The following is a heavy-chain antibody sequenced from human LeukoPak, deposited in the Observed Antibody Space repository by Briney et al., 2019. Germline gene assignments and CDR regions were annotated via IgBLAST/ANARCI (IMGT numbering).Heavy chain of an antibody. CDR3: AKDRGGNLVVVPAAPFDY. CDR2: ISGSGGGT. D-gene: IGHD2-2*01. CDR1: EFTFSSYA. Sequence: PGGSLRLSCAASEFTFSSYAMNWVRQAPGKGLEWVSTISGSGGGTYYADSVKGRFTISRDNSKNTLYLRMNSLRAEDTAVYYCAKDRGGNLVVVPAAPFDYWGQGTLVTVSS. J-gene: IGHJ4*02. V-gene: IGHV3-23*01.